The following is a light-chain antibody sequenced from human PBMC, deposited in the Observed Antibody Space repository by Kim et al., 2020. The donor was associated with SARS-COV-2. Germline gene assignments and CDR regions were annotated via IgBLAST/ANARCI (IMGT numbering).Light chain of an antibody. J-gene: IGLJ3*02. V-gene: IGLV1-40*01. Sequence: RVTISCTGGRSNIGAGYDVHWYQQLPGAAPKLLIYDNSNRPSGVPDRFSGSKSGTSASLAITGLQAEDEADYYCQSYDSSLSGWVFGGGTQLTVL. CDR1: RSNIGAGYD. CDR3: QSYDSSLSGWV. CDR2: DNS.